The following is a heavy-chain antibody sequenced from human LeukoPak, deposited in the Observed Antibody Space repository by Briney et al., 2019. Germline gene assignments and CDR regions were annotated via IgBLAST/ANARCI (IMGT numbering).Heavy chain of an antibody. D-gene: IGHD3-9*01. Sequence: SETLSLTCTVSGYSISSTYYWGWIRQPPGKGLEWVGSVFHSGNTYYNPSLKSRVTISVDTSKNQFSLKVTSVTAADTAAYYCARSKDILTGYCFDYWGQGTLVTVSS. V-gene: IGHV4-38-2*02. CDR2: VFHSGNT. CDR1: GYSISSTYY. J-gene: IGHJ4*02. CDR3: ARSKDILTGYCFDY.